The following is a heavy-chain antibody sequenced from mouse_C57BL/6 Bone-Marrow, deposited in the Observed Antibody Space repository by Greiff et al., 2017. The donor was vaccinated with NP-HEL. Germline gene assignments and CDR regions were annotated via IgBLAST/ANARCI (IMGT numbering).Heavy chain of an antibody. D-gene: IGHD1-1*01. CDR2: IDPETGGT. V-gene: IGHV1-15*01. CDR1: GYPFTDYE. J-gene: IGHJ4*01. Sequence: VQLQQSGAELVRPGASVTLSCKASGYPFTDYEMHWVKQTPVHGLEWIGAIDPETGGTAYNQKFKGKAILTADKSSSTAYMELRSLTSEDSAVYSSTRSVTTVVADYAMDYWGQGTSVTVSS. CDR3: TRSVTTVVADYAMDY.